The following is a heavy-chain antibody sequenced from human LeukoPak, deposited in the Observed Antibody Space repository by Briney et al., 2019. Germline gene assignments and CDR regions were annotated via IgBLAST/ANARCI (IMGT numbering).Heavy chain of an antibody. V-gene: IGHV4-59*01. J-gene: IGHJ5*02. Sequence: SETLSPTCTVSGGSISSYYWSWIRQPPGKGLEWIGYIYYSGSTNYNPSLKSRVTISVDTSKNQFSLKLSSVTAADTAVYYCAQVTSSWYRGWFDPWGQGTLVTVSS. CDR3: AQVTSSWYRGWFDP. CDR2: IYYSGST. CDR1: GGSISSYY. D-gene: IGHD6-13*01.